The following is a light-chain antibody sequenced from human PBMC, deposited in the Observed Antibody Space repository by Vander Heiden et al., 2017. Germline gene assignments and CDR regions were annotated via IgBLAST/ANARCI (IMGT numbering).Light chain of an antibody. CDR1: SGSIASNY. Sequence: TGTISCTRSSGSIASNYVQWYQQRPGSSPTTVIYEDNQSPSGVPDRFSGSIDSSSNSASLTISGLKTDDEADYYCQSYDSSIRVFGGGTKLTVL. CDR2: EDN. CDR3: QSYDSSIRV. J-gene: IGLJ3*02. V-gene: IGLV6-57*01.